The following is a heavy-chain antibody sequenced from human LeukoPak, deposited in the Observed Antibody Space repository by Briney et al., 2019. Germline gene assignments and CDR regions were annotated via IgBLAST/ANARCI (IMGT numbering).Heavy chain of an antibody. J-gene: IGHJ5*02. Sequence: GGCLRPSCAASGFTSSIYAMNWVRPAPEGGRGWVSYIISSVSTIYYAGSVKGRFTLSRNNATNSLYLQMSSLRCEDTAVYYGARTRSGSMVRGWRFDPWGQGTLVTASS. CDR3: ARTRSGSMVRGWRFDP. D-gene: IGHD3-10*01. V-gene: IGHV3-48*03. CDR2: IISSVSTI. CDR1: GFTSSIYA.